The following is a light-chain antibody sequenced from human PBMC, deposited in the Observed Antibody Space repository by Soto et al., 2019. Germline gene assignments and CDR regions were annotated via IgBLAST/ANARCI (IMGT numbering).Light chain of an antibody. CDR1: SSNIGNNY. Sequence: SVLTQPPSVSAAPGQTVTISCFGSSSNIGNNYVSWYQQVPGAAPKLLIYDSNKRPSGIPERFSASKSGTSATLAITGLQTGDEADYYCGAWDGSLRLYVFGSGTKSPS. CDR3: GAWDGSLRLYV. V-gene: IGLV1-51*01. CDR2: DSN. J-gene: IGLJ1*01.